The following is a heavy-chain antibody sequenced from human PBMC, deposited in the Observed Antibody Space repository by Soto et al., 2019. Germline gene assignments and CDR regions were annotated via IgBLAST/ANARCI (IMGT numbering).Heavy chain of an antibody. CDR1: GYTFTSYG. V-gene: IGHV1-18*04. CDR3: ASLLAGYYGMDV. D-gene: IGHD2-2*01. CDR2: ISAYNGNT. Sequence: ASVKVSCTASGYTFTSYGISWVRQAPGQGLEWMGWISAYNGNTNYAQKLQGRVTMTTDTSTSTAYMELRSLRSDDTAVYYCASLLAGYYGMDVWGQGTTVTVSS. J-gene: IGHJ6*02.